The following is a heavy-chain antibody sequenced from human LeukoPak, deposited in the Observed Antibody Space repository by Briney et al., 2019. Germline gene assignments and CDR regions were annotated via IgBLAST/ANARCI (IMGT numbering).Heavy chain of an antibody. V-gene: IGHV1-46*01. CDR2: INPSGGST. Sequence: ASVKVSCKASGYTFTSYDINWVRQAPGQGLEWMGIINPSGGSTSYAQKFQGRVTMTRDTSTSTVYMELSSLRSEDTAVYYCARVSIHLGVDAFDIWGQGTMVTVSS. CDR3: ARVSIHLGVDAFDI. D-gene: IGHD3-16*01. J-gene: IGHJ3*02. CDR1: GYTFTSYD.